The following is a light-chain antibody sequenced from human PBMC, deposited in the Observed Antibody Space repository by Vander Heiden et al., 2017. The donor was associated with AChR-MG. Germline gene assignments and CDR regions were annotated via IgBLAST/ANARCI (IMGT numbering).Light chain of an antibody. CDR3: QQYGSSPMT. Sequence: EIVLTQSPGPLSLSPGERATLSCRASQSVSSSYLAWYQQKPGQAPRLLIYGASSRATGIPDRFSGSGSGTDFTLTISRLEPEEFAVYYCQQYGSSPMTFGQGTKVEIK. CDR2: GAS. CDR1: QSVSSSY. V-gene: IGKV3-20*01. J-gene: IGKJ1*01.